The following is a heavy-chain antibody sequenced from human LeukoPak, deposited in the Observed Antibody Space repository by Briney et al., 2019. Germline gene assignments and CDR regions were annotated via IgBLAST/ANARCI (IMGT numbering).Heavy chain of an antibody. Sequence: PGGSLTLSCAASGFTFSGSAMHWVRQAAGKGLEGVGRIRSKANSYATAYAASVKGSFTIPRDDSKNTAYLQMNSLKTEDTAVYYCPKHGSYYDSSGYSSTTLWGQGTMVTVSS. D-gene: IGHD3-22*01. CDR1: GFTFSGSA. CDR3: PKHGSYYDSSGYSSTTL. CDR2: IRSKANSYAT. J-gene: IGHJ3*01. V-gene: IGHV3-73*01.